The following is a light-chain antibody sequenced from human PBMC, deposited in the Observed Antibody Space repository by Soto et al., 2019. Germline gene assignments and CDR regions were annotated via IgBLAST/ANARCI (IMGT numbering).Light chain of an antibody. CDR3: CSFAASGV. Sequence: QSALTQPPSASGSPGQSVAISCTGTSSDIGGYNYVSWYQQHPGKAPKLIIYEVNKRPSGVPDRFSGSKSGNTASLTVSGLQAEDEADYYCCSFAASGVFGGGTKLTFL. CDR1: SSDIGGYNY. J-gene: IGLJ3*02. CDR2: EVN. V-gene: IGLV2-8*01.